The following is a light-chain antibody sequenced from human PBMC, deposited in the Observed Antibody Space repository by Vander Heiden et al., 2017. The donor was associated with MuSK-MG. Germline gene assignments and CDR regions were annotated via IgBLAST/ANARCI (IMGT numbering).Light chain of an antibody. V-gene: IGKV1-39*01. CDR2: AAS. Sequence: DIQITQSPSSLSASVGARVSITCRTSQSSGTYLNWYQQQPGKPPKLLMYAASNLRSGGPSRFSGSRSGTDFTLTISSLQPEDFATYYCQQSYVDPLYTFGQGTNLEIK. CDR1: QSSGTY. CDR3: QQSYVDPLYT. J-gene: IGKJ2*01.